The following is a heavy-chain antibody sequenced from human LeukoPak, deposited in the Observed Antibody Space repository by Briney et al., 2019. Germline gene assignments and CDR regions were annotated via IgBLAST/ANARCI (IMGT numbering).Heavy chain of an antibody. CDR2: IIPIFGTA. J-gene: IGHJ4*02. V-gene: IGHV1-69*05. D-gene: IGHD2-8*01. Sequence: ASVKVSCKASGGTFSSYAISWVRQALGQGLEWMGGIIPIFGTANYAQKFQGRVTITTDESTSTAYMELSSLRSEDTAVYYCARVNHEITTNGPSFDYWGQGTLVTVSS. CDR3: ARVNHEITTNGPSFDY. CDR1: GGTFSSYA.